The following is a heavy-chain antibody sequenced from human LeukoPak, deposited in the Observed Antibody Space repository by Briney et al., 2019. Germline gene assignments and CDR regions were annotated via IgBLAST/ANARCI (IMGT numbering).Heavy chain of an antibody. J-gene: IGHJ4*02. CDR3: ATRPSYYYDSSGEYYFDY. D-gene: IGHD3-22*01. CDR1: GYTLTELS. CDR2: FDPEDGET. V-gene: IGHV1-24*01. Sequence: GASVKVSCKVSGYTLTELSMHWVRQAPGKGREWMGGFDPEDGETIYAQKFQGRVTMTEDTSTDTAYMELSSLRSEDTAVYYCATRPSYYYDSSGEYYFDYWGQGTLVTVS.